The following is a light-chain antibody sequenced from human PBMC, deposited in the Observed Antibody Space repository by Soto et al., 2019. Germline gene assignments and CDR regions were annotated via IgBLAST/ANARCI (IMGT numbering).Light chain of an antibody. Sequence: ETVLTQSPDTLSLSPGDRATLSCRASQSVSSYLAWYQQKPGQAPRLLIYDASNRASGIPARFIGSGSGTDFTLTISGLEAEDFAVYYGQQRSNWPLTFGGGTKVAIK. CDR3: QQRSNWPLT. CDR2: DAS. V-gene: IGKV3-11*01. CDR1: QSVSSY. J-gene: IGKJ4*01.